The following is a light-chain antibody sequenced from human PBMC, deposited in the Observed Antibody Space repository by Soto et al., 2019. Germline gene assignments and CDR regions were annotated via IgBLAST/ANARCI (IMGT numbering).Light chain of an antibody. CDR2: QAS. CDR3: QQYNYYRWT. V-gene: IGKV1-5*03. J-gene: IGKJ1*01. CDR1: QSIRRF. Sequence: DIQMTQSPSSLSAYVGDRVTITCRASQSIRRFLAWYQQKPGKAPKLLIYQASNLESGVPSRFSGSGSGTEFTLTISSLQPDDLAVYYCQQYNYYRWTFGQGTKVDIK.